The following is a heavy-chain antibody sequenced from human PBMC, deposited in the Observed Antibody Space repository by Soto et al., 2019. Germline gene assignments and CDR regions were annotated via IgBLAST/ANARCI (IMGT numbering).Heavy chain of an antibody. V-gene: IGHV3-33*01. CDR3: ARVAASYYYFAY. CDR1: GFTFSSYG. D-gene: IGHD3-10*01. J-gene: IGHJ4*02. CDR2: IWYDGSNK. Sequence: QVQLVESGGGVVQPGRSLRLSCAASGFTFSSYGMHWVRQAPGKGLEWVAVIWYDGSNKYYADSVKGRFTISRDNSKNTLYLQMTSLRAEDTAVYYCARVAASYYYFAYWGQGTLVTVSS.